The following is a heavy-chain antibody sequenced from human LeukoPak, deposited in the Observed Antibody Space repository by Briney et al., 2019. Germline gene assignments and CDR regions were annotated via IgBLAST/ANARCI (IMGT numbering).Heavy chain of an antibody. D-gene: IGHD6-19*01. V-gene: IGHV1-24*01. CDR3: ARDSNGQTRADGPFDI. Sequence: GASVKVSCKVSGYTLTELSMHWVRQAPGKGLEWMGGFDPEDGETIYAQKFQGRVTMTEDTSTDTAYMELSSLRSEDTAVYYCARDSNGQTRADGPFDIWGQGTMVTVSS. CDR1: GYTLTELS. CDR2: FDPEDGET. J-gene: IGHJ3*02.